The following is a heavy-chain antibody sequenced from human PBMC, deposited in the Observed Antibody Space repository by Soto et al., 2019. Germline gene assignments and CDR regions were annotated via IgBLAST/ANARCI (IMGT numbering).Heavy chain of an antibody. CDR1: GFTFSSYW. V-gene: IGHV3-7*01. CDR2: IKQDGSET. D-gene: IGHD6-19*01. J-gene: IGHJ4*02. CDR3: ARVDDSAWYTRDY. Sequence: PGGSLRLSCGASGFTFSSYWMNWVRQAPGKGLEWVANIKQDGSETSYVDSVKGRFTISRDNAKNSLYLQMNSLRAEDTAVYYCARVDDSAWYTRDYWGQGTQVTVSS.